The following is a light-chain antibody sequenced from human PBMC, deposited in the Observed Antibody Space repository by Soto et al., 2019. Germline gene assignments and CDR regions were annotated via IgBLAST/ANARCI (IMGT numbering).Light chain of an antibody. V-gene: IGKV3-20*01. J-gene: IGKJ4*01. Sequence: ENVLTQSPGTLSLSPGERASLSCRASESISSRYLAWYQQKPGQAPRLLIYGASSRASGIPDRISGSGSGTDFTLTINTLDPEDSAVYYCQQYGASLRLTFGGGTKVEIK. CDR3: QQYGASLRLT. CDR1: ESISSRY. CDR2: GAS.